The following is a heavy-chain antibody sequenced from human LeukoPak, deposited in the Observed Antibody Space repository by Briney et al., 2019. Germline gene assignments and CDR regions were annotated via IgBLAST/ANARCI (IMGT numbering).Heavy chain of an antibody. D-gene: IGHD5-18*01. J-gene: IGHJ3*02. V-gene: IGHV3-20*04. CDR1: GFTFYDYG. CDR2: INWNGGST. Sequence: PGGSLRLSCAASGFTFYDYGMSWVRQAPGKGLEWVSGINWNGGSTGYADSVKGRFTISRDNAKNSLYLQMNSLRAEDTASYYCAGGIQLWLGAFDIWGQGTMVTVSS. CDR3: AGGIQLWLGAFDI.